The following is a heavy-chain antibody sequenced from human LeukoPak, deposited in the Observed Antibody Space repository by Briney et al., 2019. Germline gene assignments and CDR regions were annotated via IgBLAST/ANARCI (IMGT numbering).Heavy chain of an antibody. CDR1: GFTFSNAW. CDR2: ISYDGSNK. CDR3: ARDVILTPTMIDY. V-gene: IGHV3-30-3*01. Sequence: GGSLRLSCAASGFTFSNAWMHWVRQAPGKGLEWVAVISYDGSNKYYADSVKGRFTISRDNSKNTLYLQMNSLRAEDTAVYYCARDVILTPTMIDYWGQGTLVTVSS. D-gene: IGHD5-12*01. J-gene: IGHJ4*02.